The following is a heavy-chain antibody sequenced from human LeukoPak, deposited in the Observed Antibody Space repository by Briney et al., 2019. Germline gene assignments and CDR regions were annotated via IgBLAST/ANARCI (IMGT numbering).Heavy chain of an antibody. CDR3: ARGPNSNWSGLDF. D-gene: IGHD6-6*01. CDR2: ISPTGSTT. CDR1: GFSFSGHW. J-gene: IGHJ4*02. Sequence: GGSLRLSCTASGFSFSGHWMHWDRQLPGKGLVWVSRISPTGSTTSYADSVKGRFTVSRDNAKNTLYLQVNNLRAEDTAVYYCARGPNSNWSGLDFWGQGTLLTVSS. V-gene: IGHV3-74*01.